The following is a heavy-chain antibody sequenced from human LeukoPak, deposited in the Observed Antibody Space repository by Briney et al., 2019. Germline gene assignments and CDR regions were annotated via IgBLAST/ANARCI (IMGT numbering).Heavy chain of an antibody. J-gene: IGHJ4*02. D-gene: IGHD5-24*01. CDR3: AKDYVSGDGYWDFDY. CDR2: LSSSSGTI. Sequence: GGSLRLSCAASGFTFSIYSMHWVRQSPGEGLEWVSYLSSSSGTIFYADSVKGRFTISRDDAKNSLYLQMNSLRAEDTAVYYCAKDYVSGDGYWDFDYWGQGTLVTVSS. V-gene: IGHV3-48*04. CDR1: GFTFSIYS.